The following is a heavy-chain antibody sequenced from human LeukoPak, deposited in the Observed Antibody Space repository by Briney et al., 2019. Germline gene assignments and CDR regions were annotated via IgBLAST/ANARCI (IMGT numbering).Heavy chain of an antibody. CDR3: ARAVALGSGWNGDAFDI. J-gene: IGHJ3*02. D-gene: IGHD6-19*01. Sequence: SETLSLTCTVSGGSISSGSYYWSWIRQPAGKGLEWIGRIYTSGSTNYNPSLKSRVTISVDTSKSQFSLKLSSVTAADTAVYYCARAVALGSGWNGDAFDIWGQGTMVTVSS. CDR1: GGSISSGSYY. CDR2: IYTSGST. V-gene: IGHV4-61*02.